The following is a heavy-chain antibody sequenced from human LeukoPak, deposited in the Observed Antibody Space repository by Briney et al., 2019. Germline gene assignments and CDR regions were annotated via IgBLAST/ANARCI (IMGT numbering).Heavy chain of an antibody. CDR2: IKQDGSKK. Sequence: GGSLRLSWAASESIFSSSWMSWVRQAPGKGLEWVANIKQDGSKKNYVDSVKGRFTISRDNAKNSLFLQMNSLRAEDTAVYYCARDPAYGALDYGGQGTLVTVSS. CDR1: ESIFSSSW. V-gene: IGHV3-7*03. CDR3: ARDPAYGALDY. D-gene: IGHD4-17*01. J-gene: IGHJ4*02.